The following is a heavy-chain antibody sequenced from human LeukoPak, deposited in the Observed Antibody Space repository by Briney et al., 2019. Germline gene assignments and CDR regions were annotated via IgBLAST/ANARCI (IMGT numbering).Heavy chain of an antibody. CDR2: IYTSGST. J-gene: IGHJ6*03. CDR1: GGSISSYY. V-gene: IGHV4-4*07. Sequence: PSETLSLTCTVSGGSISSYYWSWIRQPAGKGLEWIGRIYTSGSTNYNPSLKSRVTMSVDTSKNQFSLKLSSVTAADTAVYYCARAYYYDSSGYYQDNYYYYYMDVWGKGTTVTISS. D-gene: IGHD3-22*01. CDR3: ARAYYYDSSGYYQDNYYYYYMDV.